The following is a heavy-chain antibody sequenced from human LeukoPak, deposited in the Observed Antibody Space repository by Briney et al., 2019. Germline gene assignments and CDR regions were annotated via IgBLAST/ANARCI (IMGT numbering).Heavy chain of an antibody. J-gene: IGHJ4*02. Sequence: ASVKVSCKASGYTFTGYYMHWVRQAPGQGLEWMGWINPNSGGTNYAQKFQGWVTMTRDTSISTAYMELSRLRSDDTAVYYCARDSGFGSSWYEEAPVGFDYWGQGTLVTVSS. CDR3: ARDSGFGSSWYEEAPVGFDY. V-gene: IGHV1-2*04. CDR1: GYTFTGYY. D-gene: IGHD6-13*01. CDR2: INPNSGGT.